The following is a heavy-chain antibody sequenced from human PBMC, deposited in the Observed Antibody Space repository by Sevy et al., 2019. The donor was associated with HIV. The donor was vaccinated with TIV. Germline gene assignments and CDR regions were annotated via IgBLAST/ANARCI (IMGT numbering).Heavy chain of an antibody. Sequence: GGSLRLSCAASGFTFNKYNMNWVRQAPGKGLEWVSTITGYSSDIYYADSVKGRFTISRDDAKNSLYLQMNGLRAEDTAIYYCARAEQTYFFDYWGQGTLVTVSS. CDR1: GFTFNKYN. CDR3: ARAEQTYFFDY. J-gene: IGHJ4*02. CDR2: ITGYSSDI. V-gene: IGHV3-21*06.